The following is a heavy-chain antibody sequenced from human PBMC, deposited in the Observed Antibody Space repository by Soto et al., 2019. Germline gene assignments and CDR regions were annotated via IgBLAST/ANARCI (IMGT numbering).Heavy chain of an antibody. CDR2: IVVGSGNT. V-gene: IGHV1-58*01. D-gene: IGHD3-22*01. CDR3: AAVANLYYYDSSGYYS. CDR1: GFTFTSSA. J-gene: IGHJ4*02. Sequence: SVKVSCKASGFTFTSSAVQWVRQARGQRLEWIGWIVVGSGNTNYAQKFQERVTITRDMSTSTAYMELSSLRSEDTAVYYCAAVANLYYYDSSGYYSWGQGTLVTVSS.